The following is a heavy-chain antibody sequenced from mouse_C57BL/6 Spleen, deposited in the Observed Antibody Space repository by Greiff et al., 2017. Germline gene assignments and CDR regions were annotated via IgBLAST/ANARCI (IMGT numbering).Heavy chain of an antibody. Sequence: EVKVVESGGGLVKPGGSLKLSCAASGFTFSDYGMHWVRQAPEKGLEWVAYISSGSSTIYYADTVKGRFTISRDNAKNTLFLQMTSLRSEDTAMYYCARSDEKAMDYWGQGTSVTVSS. CDR1: GFTFSDYG. J-gene: IGHJ4*01. V-gene: IGHV5-17*01. CDR2: ISSGSSTI. CDR3: ARSDEKAMDY.